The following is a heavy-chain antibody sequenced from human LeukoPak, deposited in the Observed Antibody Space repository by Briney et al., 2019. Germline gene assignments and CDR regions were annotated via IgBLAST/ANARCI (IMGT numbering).Heavy chain of an antibody. Sequence: PSETLSLTCAVYGGSFSGYYWSWIRQPPGKGLEWIGEINHSGSTNYNPSLKSRVTISVDTSKNQFSLKLSSVTAADTAVYYCARGIAAAGTFPPYYYYMDVWGKGTTVTVSS. J-gene: IGHJ6*03. CDR3: ARGIAAAGTFPPYYYYMDV. CDR1: GGSFSGYY. V-gene: IGHV4-34*01. D-gene: IGHD6-13*01. CDR2: INHSGST.